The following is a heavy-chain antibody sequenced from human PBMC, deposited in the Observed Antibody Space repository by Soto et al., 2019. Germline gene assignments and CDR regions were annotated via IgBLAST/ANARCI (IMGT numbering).Heavy chain of an antibody. Sequence: EVQLVESGGGLVQPGGSLRLSCAASGFTFSNDWMTCVRQAPGKGLEWVANIRKDGTKKSYLDSVWGRFTISRDNAKNSLYLEMNSLRVEVTALYYCARDVSPGISNSYFDAIDIWGQGTMVTVSS. CDR3: ARDVSPGISNSYFDAIDI. D-gene: IGHD2-8*01. CDR2: IRKDGTKK. V-gene: IGHV3-7*05. CDR1: GFTFSNDW. J-gene: IGHJ3*02.